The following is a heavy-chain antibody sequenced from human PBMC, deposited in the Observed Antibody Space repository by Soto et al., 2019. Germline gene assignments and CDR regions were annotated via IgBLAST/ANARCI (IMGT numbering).Heavy chain of an antibody. V-gene: IGHV3-30*18. CDR2: ISYDGSNK. J-gene: IGHJ4*02. Sequence: QPGGSLRLSCAAPGFNFNIHALHWIRQAPGEGLEWVAVISYDGSNKYYADSVKGRFTISRDNSKNTLYLQMNSMRAEDTAVYYCAKTGPLWGGYLPLEGNDYFEYWGQGTLVSVSS. CDR1: GFNFNIHA. CDR3: AKTGPLWGGYLPLEGNDYFEY. D-gene: IGHD3-3*01.